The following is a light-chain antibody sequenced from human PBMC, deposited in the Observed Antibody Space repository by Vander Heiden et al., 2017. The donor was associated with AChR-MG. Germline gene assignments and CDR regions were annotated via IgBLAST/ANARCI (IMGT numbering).Light chain of an antibody. Sequence: DIQMTQSPSSLSASVGDRVTITCRTSQTINNYLNWYQQKPGKAPKLLIFAASSLQGGVPSRFSGSGSGSDFSLTITSLQPEDSATYYCQQSDSPPLTFGGGTKVEIK. CDR3: QQSDSPPLT. J-gene: IGKJ4*01. CDR1: QTINNY. V-gene: IGKV1-39*01. CDR2: AAS.